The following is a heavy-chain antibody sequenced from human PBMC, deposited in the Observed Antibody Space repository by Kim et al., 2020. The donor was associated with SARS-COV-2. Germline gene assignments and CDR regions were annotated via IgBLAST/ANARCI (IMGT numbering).Heavy chain of an antibody. CDR2: IYSAGSET. D-gene: IGHD1-20*01. J-gene: IGHJ4*02. CDR1: GFTFSTYA. CDR3: AKGYYYFEY. Sequence: GGSLRLSCAASGFTFSTYAMTWVRQAPGKGLEWLSLIYSAGSETYYADSVQGRFTISRDNSKYTLYLQMNSLRAEDTAVYYFAKGYYYFEYLGQGTLVTVSS. V-gene: IGHV3-23*03.